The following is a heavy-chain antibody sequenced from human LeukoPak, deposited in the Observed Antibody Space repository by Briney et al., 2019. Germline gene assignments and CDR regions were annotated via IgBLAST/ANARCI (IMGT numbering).Heavy chain of an antibody. V-gene: IGHV3-23*01. CDR1: RFSFSSYD. Sequence: GGSLRLSCAASRFSFSSYDMSWVRQAPGKGLEWVSAITGNGGATYYADSVKGRFTISRDNSKNTLYLQMNSLRAEDTAVYYCARDAGYYDSSGYYDYWGQGTLVTVSS. CDR3: ARDAGYYDSSGYYDY. J-gene: IGHJ4*02. CDR2: ITGNGGAT. D-gene: IGHD3-22*01.